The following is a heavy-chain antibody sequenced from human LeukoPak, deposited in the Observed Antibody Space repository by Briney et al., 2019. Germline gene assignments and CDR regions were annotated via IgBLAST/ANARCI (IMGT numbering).Heavy chain of an antibody. Sequence: PGGSLRLSCAASGFTFSSYAMSWVRQAPGKGLEWVSSISSSSSYIYYADSVKGRFTISRDNAKNSLYLQMNSLRAEDTAVYYCARDSYGFYYYYYGMDVWGQGTTVTVSS. J-gene: IGHJ6*02. V-gene: IGHV3-21*01. CDR3: ARDSYGFYYYYYGMDV. CDR2: ISSSSSYI. CDR1: GFTFSSYA. D-gene: IGHD4-17*01.